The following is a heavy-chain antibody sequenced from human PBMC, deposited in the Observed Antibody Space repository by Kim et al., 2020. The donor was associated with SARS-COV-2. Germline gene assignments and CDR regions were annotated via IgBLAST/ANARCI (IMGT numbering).Heavy chain of an antibody. V-gene: IGHV4-31*02. J-gene: IGHJ4*02. CDR2: ST. CDR3: GREALRKIDY. Sequence: STYCNPSLKSRVTISVDPSKNRFSLKLSTVTAADTAVYYCGREALRKIDYWVQGTLVTVSS. D-gene: IGHD3-16*01.